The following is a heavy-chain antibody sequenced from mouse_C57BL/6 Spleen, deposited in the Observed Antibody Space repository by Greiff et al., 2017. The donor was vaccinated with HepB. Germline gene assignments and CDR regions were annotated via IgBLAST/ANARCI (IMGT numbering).Heavy chain of an antibody. CDR1: GYTFTSYW. Sequence: QVQLQQPGAELVKPGASVKLSCKASGYTFTSYWMQWVKQRPGQGLEWIGEIDPSDSYTNYNQKFKGKATLTVDTSSSTAYMQLSSLTSEDSAVYYCARGWEDAMDYWGQGTSVTVSS. CDR2: IDPSDSYT. D-gene: IGHD1-1*02. CDR3: ARGWEDAMDY. V-gene: IGHV1-50*01. J-gene: IGHJ4*01.